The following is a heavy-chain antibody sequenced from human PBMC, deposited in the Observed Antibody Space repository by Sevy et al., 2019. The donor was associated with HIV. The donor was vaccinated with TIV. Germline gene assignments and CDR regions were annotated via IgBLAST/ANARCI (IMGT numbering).Heavy chain of an antibody. CDR3: ARRVLGEELWFGAGWFDP. CDR1: GGSISSSSYY. D-gene: IGHD3-10*01. CDR2: IYYSGGT. V-gene: IGHV4-39*01. Sequence: SETLSLTCTVSGGSISSSSYYWGWIRQPPGKGLEWIGSIYYSGGTYYNPSLKSRVTISVDTSKNQFSLKLTSVTAADTAVYYCARRVLGEELWFGAGWFDPWGQGTLVTVSS. J-gene: IGHJ5*02.